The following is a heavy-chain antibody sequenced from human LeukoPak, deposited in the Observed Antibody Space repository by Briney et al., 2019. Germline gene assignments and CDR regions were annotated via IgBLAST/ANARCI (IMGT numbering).Heavy chain of an antibody. Sequence: GGSLRLSCAASGFTFSSYAMSWVRQAPGKGLEWVGYIRSKAYGGTTEYAASVKGRFTISRDDSKSIAYLQMNSLKTEDTAVYYCTRVSYSSSWNYYYYYMDVWGKGTTVTVSS. CDR1: GFTFSSYA. CDR3: TRVSYSSSWNYYYYYMDV. D-gene: IGHD6-13*01. CDR2: IRSKAYGGTT. V-gene: IGHV3-49*04. J-gene: IGHJ6*03.